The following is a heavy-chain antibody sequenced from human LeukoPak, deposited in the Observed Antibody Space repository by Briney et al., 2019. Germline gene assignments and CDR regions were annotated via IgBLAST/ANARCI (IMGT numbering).Heavy chain of an antibody. CDR3: ARHFWTSGWSFYFDY. V-gene: IGHV4-59*08. Sequence: SETLSLTCDVSGGSLSGSYWSWIRPPPGKGLWWIGYVYFTGSTNYNPSLKSRVTLSLDTSKNQFSLKLSSVTAADTAVYYCARHFWTSGWSFYFDYWGQGILVTVSS. CDR1: GGSLSGSY. CDR2: VYFTGST. D-gene: IGHD6-19*01. J-gene: IGHJ4*02.